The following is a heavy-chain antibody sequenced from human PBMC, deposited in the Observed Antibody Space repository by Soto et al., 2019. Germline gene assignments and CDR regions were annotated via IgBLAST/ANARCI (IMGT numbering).Heavy chain of an antibody. V-gene: IGHV4-59*01. CDR2: VYNSGST. D-gene: IGHD2-2*02. CDR1: GGSISSNY. J-gene: IGHJ5*02. Sequence: PSETLSLTCTVSGGSISSNYWTWIRQPPGKGLEWIGYVYNSGSTNYNPSLKSRVTISEDTSKSQFSLKVNSMTAADTAVYYCARGHIVVVPAAIGEYNWFDPWGQGTLVTVSS. CDR3: ARGHIVVVPAAIGEYNWFDP.